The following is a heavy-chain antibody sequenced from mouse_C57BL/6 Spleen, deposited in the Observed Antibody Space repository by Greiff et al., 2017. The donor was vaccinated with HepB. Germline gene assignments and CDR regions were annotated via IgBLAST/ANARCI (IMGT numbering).Heavy chain of an antibody. J-gene: IGHJ4*01. CDR3: ARCDDGYYYAMDY. CDR1: GFNIKDYY. CDR2: IDPEDGET. V-gene: IGHV14-2*01. Sequence: EVQLQQSGAELVKPGASVKLSCTASGFNIKDYYMHWVKQRTEQGLEWIGRIDPEDGETKYAPTFQGKATITADTSSNTAYLQLSSLTSEDTAVYYCARCDDGYYYAMDYWGQGTSVTVSS. D-gene: IGHD2-3*01.